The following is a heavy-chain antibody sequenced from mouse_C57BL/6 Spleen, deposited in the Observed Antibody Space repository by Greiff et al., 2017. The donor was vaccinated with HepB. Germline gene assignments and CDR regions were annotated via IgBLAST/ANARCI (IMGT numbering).Heavy chain of an antibody. CDR3: ATTTVVANWYFDV. D-gene: IGHD1-1*01. Sequence: DVQLQESGAELVKPGASVKLSCTASGFNIKDYYMHWVKQRTEQGLEWIGRIDPEDGETKYAPKFQGKATITADTSSNTAYLQLSSLTSEDTAVYYCATTTVVANWYFDVWGTGTTVTVSS. CDR1: GFNIKDYY. V-gene: IGHV14-2*01. J-gene: IGHJ1*03. CDR2: IDPEDGET.